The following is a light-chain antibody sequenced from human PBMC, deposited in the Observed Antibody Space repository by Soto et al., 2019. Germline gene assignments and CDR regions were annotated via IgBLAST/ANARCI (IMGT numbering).Light chain of an antibody. Sequence: EIVMTQSPATLSVSPGERATLSCRASQGVSSNLAWYQQKPGQAPSLLIFGASTRATGVPARFSGRGSETEFTLTISSLQSEDFAVYYCQQYGNWPPMYTFGQGNKLEIK. CDR2: GAS. CDR3: QQYGNWPPMYT. CDR1: QGVSSN. J-gene: IGKJ2*01. V-gene: IGKV3-15*01.